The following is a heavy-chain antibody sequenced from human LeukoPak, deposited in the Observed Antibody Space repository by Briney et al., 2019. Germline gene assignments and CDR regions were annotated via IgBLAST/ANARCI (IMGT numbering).Heavy chain of an antibody. CDR2: ISSSSSTI. J-gene: IGHJ4*02. CDR1: GFTFSSYA. CDR3: ARVEYSSSWGLFDY. V-gene: IGHV3-48*02. Sequence: PGGSLRLSCAASGFTFSSYAMSWVRQAPGKGLEWVSYISSSSSTIYYADSVKGRFTISRDNAKNSLYLQMNSLRDEDTAVYYCARVEYSSSWGLFDYWGQGTLVTVSS. D-gene: IGHD6-13*01.